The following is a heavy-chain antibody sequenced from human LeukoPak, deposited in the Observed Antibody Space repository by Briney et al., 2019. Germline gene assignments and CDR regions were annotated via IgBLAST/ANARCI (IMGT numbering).Heavy chain of an antibody. Sequence: PGGSLRLSCAASGFTFSSYWMSWVRQAPGKGLEWVANIKQDGSEKYYVDSVKGRFTISRDNAKNSLYLQMNSLRAEDTAVYYCARDFSTGYSYGYEYYMDVWGKGTTVTVSS. CDR2: IKQDGSEK. J-gene: IGHJ6*03. CDR1: GFTFSSYW. CDR3: ARDFSTGYSYGYEYYMDV. V-gene: IGHV3-7*01. D-gene: IGHD5-18*01.